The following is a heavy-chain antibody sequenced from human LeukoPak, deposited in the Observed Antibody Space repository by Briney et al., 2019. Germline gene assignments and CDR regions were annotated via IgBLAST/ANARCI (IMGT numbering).Heavy chain of an antibody. V-gene: IGHV1-8*03. Sequence: ASVKVSCKASGYTFTSYDINWVRQATGQGLEWMGWMSPNSGNTGYAQKFQGRVTITRNTSISTAYMELSSLRSEDTAVYYCSVLLTYCSSTSCSPYYMDVWGKGTTVTVSS. CDR1: GYTFTSYD. CDR3: SVLLTYCSSTSCSPYYMDV. D-gene: IGHD2-2*01. CDR2: MSPNSGNT. J-gene: IGHJ6*03.